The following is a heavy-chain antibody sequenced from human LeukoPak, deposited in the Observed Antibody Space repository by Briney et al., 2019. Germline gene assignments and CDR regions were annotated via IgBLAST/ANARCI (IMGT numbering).Heavy chain of an antibody. CDR2: ISGDGTRT. J-gene: IGHJ4*02. D-gene: IGHD3-16*01. CDR1: GFSFSSYA. Sequence: GGSLRLSCAASGFSFSSYAMTWARQAPVKGLEWVSAISGDGTRTYYADSVKGRFTISRDNSKNTLYLEMSSLRVEDTAIYYCAKWPEGAMDYFDYWGQGTLVAVSS. V-gene: IGHV3-23*01. CDR3: AKWPEGAMDYFDY.